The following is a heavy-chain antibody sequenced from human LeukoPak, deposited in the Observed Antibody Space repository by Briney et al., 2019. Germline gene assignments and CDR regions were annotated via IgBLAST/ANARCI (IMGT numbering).Heavy chain of an antibody. CDR2: IKQDGSEK. V-gene: IGHV3-7*01. D-gene: IGHD1-7*01. CDR3: AKPERYNWNYVDY. J-gene: IGHJ4*02. CDR1: GFTFSSYW. Sequence: GGSLRLSCAASGFTFSSYWMSWVRQAPGKGLEWVANIKQDGSEKYYVDSVKGRFTISRDNAKNSLYLQMNSLRVEDTALYYCAKPERYNWNYVDYWGQGTLVTVSS.